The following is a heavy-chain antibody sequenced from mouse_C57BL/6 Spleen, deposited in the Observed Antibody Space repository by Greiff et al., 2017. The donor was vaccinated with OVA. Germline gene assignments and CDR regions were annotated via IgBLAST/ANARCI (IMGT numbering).Heavy chain of an antibody. D-gene: IGHD1-1*01. J-gene: IGHJ1*03. CDR1: GYTFTSYG. CDR3: ARNYGSKYFDV. CDR2: IYPRSGNT. V-gene: IGHV1-81*01. Sequence: VKLQQSGAELARPGASVKLSCKASGYTFTSYGISWVKQRTGQGLEWIGEIYPRSGNTYYNEKFKGKATLTADKSSSTAYMELRSLTSEDSAVYFCARNYGSKYFDVWGTGTTVTVSS.